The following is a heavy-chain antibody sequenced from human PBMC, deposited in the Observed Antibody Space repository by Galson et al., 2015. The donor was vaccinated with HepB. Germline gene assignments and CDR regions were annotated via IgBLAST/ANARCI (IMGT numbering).Heavy chain of an antibody. CDR3: ARFYGTSCYTAECYFDY. Sequence: SVKVSCKASGYTFTSYGISWVRQAPGQGLEWMGWISAYNGNTNYAQKLQGRVTMTTDTSTSTAYMELRSLRSDDTAVYYCARFYGTSCYTAECYFDYWGQGTLVTVSS. CDR1: GYTFTSYG. D-gene: IGHD2-2*02. V-gene: IGHV1-18*01. CDR2: ISAYNGNT. J-gene: IGHJ4*02.